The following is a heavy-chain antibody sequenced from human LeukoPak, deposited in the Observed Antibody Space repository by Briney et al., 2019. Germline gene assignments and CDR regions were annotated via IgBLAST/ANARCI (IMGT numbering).Heavy chain of an antibody. V-gene: IGHV3-33*01. CDR1: GFTFSSYG. Sequence: GGSLRLSCAASGFTFSSYGMHWVRQAPGKGLEWVAVIWYDGSNKYYADSVKGRFTISRDNSKNTLYLQMNGLRAEDTAVYYCARDPTAYYDFWSGYSVGYFDYWGQGTLATVSS. D-gene: IGHD3-3*01. J-gene: IGHJ4*02. CDR3: ARDPTAYYDFWSGYSVGYFDY. CDR2: IWYDGSNK.